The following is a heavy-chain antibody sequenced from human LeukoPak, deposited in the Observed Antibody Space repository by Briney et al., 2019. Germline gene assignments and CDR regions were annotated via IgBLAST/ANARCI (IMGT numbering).Heavy chain of an antibody. CDR3: ARAPMIAVAGLIDY. CDR2: ISAYNGNT. CDR1: GYTFTSYG. D-gene: IGHD6-19*01. J-gene: IGHJ4*02. Sequence: GASVKVSCKASGYTFTSYGISWVRQAPGQGLEWMGWISAYNGNTNYAQKLQGRVTMTTGTSTSTAYMELRSLRSDDTAVYYCARAPMIAVAGLIDYWGQGTLVTVSS. V-gene: IGHV1-18*01.